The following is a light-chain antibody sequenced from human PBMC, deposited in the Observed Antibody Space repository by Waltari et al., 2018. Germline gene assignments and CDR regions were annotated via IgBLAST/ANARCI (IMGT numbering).Light chain of an antibody. CDR2: EVS. V-gene: IGLV2-14*01. Sequence: QSALTQPASVSGSPGQSITISCTGTSSDVGGYNHVSWYQQHPGKAPKLMIYEVSNRPSGVSNRFSGSKSGNTASLTISGLQAEDEADYYCSSYTSSSFYVFGTGTKVTVL. CDR1: SSDVGGYNH. CDR3: SSYTSSSFYV. J-gene: IGLJ1*01.